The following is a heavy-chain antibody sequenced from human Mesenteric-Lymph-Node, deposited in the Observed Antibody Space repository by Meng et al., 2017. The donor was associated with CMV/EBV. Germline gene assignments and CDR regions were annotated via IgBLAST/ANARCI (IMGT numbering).Heavy chain of an antibody. J-gene: IGHJ5*02. CDR1: GGSISSGDYY. V-gene: IGHV4-30-4*08. CDR3: ARTQDCSSTSCYTGFDP. Sequence: LRLSCTVSGGSISSGDYYWSWIRQPPGKGLEWIGFIYYSGRTYYNPSLKSRVAISVDTSKNQFSLRLSSVTAADTAVYHCARTQDCSSTSCYTGFDPWGQGTLVTVSS. CDR2: IYYSGRT. D-gene: IGHD2-2*01.